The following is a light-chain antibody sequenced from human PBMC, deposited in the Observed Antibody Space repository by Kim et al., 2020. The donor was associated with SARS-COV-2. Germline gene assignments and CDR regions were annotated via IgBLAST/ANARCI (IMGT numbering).Light chain of an antibody. CDR1: QNVNSD. Sequence: EVVVTQSPATLSVSPGERVTLSCETSQNVNSDLAWHQQRPGQAPRLLIYRASTRATGIPARFSGSGSGTEFTLTISSLQYEDFAVYYCQQYNIWPPLTFGGGTKVDIK. CDR2: RAS. V-gene: IGKV3-15*01. CDR3: QQYNIWPPLT. J-gene: IGKJ4*01.